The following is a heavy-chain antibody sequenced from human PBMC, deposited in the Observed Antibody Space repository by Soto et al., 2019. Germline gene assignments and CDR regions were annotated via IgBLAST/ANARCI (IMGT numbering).Heavy chain of an antibody. D-gene: IGHD3-9*01. CDR2: INDRGSI. V-gene: IGHV4-34*01. CDR1: GGSFSGYY. CDR3: ARESHDSLTGPPWVWYFDL. Sequence: QVQLQQWGAGPLRPLETLSLTCGVSGGSFSGYYWAWIRQSPGTGLEWIGEINDRGSINYNPSLKSRGSASVVTSQHHYSVDLRSVTAADTAVYYCARESHDSLTGPPWVWYFDLWGRGTLVTVSS. J-gene: IGHJ2*01.